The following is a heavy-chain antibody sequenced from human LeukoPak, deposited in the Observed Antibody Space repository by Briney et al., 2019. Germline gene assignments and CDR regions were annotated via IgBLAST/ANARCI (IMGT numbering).Heavy chain of an antibody. V-gene: IGHV1-46*01. CDR2: INHSGGST. CDR1: GYTFTNYY. Sequence: GASVKVSCKASGYTFTNYYMHWVRQPPGQGLEWMGIINHSGGSTSYAQKFQGRVTMTRDTSTSTVYMELTSLRSEDTAVYYCARALCSGGSCYSADWFDPWGQGTLVTVSS. J-gene: IGHJ5*02. CDR3: ARALCSGGSCYSADWFDP. D-gene: IGHD2-15*01.